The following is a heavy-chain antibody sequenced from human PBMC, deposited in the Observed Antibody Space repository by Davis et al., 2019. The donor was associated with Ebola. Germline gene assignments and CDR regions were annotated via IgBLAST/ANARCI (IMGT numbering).Heavy chain of an antibody. V-gene: IGHV1-69*13. J-gene: IGHJ6*02. CDR2: IIPIFGTA. CDR1: GGTFSSYA. Sequence: SVKVSCKASGGTFSSYAISWVRQAPGQGLEWMGGIIPIFGTANYAQKFQGRVTITADESTSTAYMELSSLRSEDTAVYYCARGASGVYYYGSGSYFAMDVWGQGTTVTVSS. CDR3: ARGASGVYYYGSGSYFAMDV. D-gene: IGHD3-10*01.